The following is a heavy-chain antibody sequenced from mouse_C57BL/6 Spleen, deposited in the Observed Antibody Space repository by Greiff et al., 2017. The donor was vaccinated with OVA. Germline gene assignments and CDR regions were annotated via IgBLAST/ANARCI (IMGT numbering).Heavy chain of an antibody. J-gene: IGHJ4*01. CDR2: IYPRSGNT. CDR1: GYTFTSYG. D-gene: IGHD1-1*01. CDR3: ANYYGSSPYYAMDY. V-gene: IGHV1-81*01. Sequence: QVQLQQSGAELVRPGASVKLSCKASGYTFTSYGISWVKQRTGQGLEWIGEIYPRSGNTYYNEKFKGKATLTADKSSSTAYMELRSLTSEDSAVYYGANYYGSSPYYAMDYWGQGTSVTVSS.